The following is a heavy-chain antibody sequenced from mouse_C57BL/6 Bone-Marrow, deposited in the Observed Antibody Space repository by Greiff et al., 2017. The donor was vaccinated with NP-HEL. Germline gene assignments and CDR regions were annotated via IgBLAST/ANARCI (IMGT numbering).Heavy chain of an antibody. CDR2: IYPGSGNT. CDR3: ARRLYAMDY. Sequence: QVQLQQSGAELVRPGASVKLSCKASGYTFTDYYITWVKQRPGQGLEWIATIYPGSGNTYYNEKFKGKATLTADKSSSTAYMQLSSLTSEDSAVYFCARRLYAMDYWGQGTSVTVSS. J-gene: IGHJ4*01. D-gene: IGHD1-2*01. V-gene: IGHV1-76*01. CDR1: GYTFTDYY.